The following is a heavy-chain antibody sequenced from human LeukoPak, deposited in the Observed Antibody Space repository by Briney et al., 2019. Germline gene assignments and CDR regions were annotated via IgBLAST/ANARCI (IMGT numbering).Heavy chain of an antibody. CDR2: IRYDGSNK. J-gene: IGHJ3*02. Sequence: GGSLRLSCAASGFTFSSYGMHWVRQAPGKGLEWVAFIRYDGSNKYYADSVKGRFTISRDNSKNTLYLQMNSLRAEDTAVYYCARDPPRYSSSWNAFDIWGQGTMVTVSS. V-gene: IGHV3-30*02. CDR1: GFTFSSYG. D-gene: IGHD6-13*01. CDR3: ARDPPRYSSSWNAFDI.